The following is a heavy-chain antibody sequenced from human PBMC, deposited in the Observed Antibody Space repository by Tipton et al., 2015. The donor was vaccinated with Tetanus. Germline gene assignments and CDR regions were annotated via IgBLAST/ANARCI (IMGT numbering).Heavy chain of an antibody. CDR2: INHSGNT. J-gene: IGHJ4*02. D-gene: IGHD6-19*01. Sequence: TLSLTCSVFGGSFSGHYWSWIRQPPGKGLEWIGEINHSGNTRYSPSLKSRVTISVDTSKNQFSLKLSSVTAADTAVYYCARERVNLAVAAGFDYWGQGTLVTVSS. CDR1: GGSFSGHY. V-gene: IGHV4-34*09. CDR3: ARERVNLAVAAGFDY.